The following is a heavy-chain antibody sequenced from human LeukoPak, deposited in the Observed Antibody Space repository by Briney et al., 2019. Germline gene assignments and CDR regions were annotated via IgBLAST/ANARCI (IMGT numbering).Heavy chain of an antibody. D-gene: IGHD3-3*01. CDR2: IYYSGST. V-gene: IGHV4-59*01. J-gene: IGHJ6*02. CDR1: GGSISSYY. CDR3: ARYEGYYYYGMDV. Sequence: PSETLSLTCTVSGGSISSYYWSWIRQPPGKGLEWIGYIYYSGSTNYNPSLKSRVTISEDTSKNQFSLKLSSVTAAGTAVYYCARYEGYYYYGMDVWGQGTTVTVSS.